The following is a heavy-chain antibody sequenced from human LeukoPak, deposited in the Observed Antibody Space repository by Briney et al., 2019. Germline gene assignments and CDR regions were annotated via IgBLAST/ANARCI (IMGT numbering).Heavy chain of an antibody. V-gene: IGHV3-30*18. CDR2: ISYDGSNK. Sequence: GGSLRLSCAASGFTFSRYGMHWVRQAPGKGLQWVAVISYDGSNKYYADSVKGRFTISRDNSKNTLYLQMNSLRAEDTAVYYCAKLYYDSSGTFDYWGQGTLVTVSS. D-gene: IGHD3-22*01. J-gene: IGHJ4*02. CDR3: AKLYYDSSGTFDY. CDR1: GFTFSRYG.